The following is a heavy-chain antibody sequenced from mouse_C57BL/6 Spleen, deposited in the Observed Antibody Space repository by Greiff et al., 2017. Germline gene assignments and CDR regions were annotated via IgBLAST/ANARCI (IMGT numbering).Heavy chain of an antibody. J-gene: IGHJ2*01. D-gene: IGHD1-1*01. Sequence: QVQLQQPGAELVRPGSSVKLSCKASGYTFTSYWMDWVKQRPGQGLEWIGNIYPSDSETHYNQKFKDKATLTADKSSSTAYMQLSSLTSEDSAVYYCAGLTTVVATDWGQGTTLTVAS. CDR1: GYTFTSYW. V-gene: IGHV1-61*01. CDR3: AGLTTVVATD. CDR2: IYPSDSET.